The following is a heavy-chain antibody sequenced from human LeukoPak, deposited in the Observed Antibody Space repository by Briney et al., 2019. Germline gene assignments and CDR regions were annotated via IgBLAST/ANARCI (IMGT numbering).Heavy chain of an antibody. Sequence: TGGSLRLSCAASGFNFYDYGMNWVRQAPGKGLEFVASISSSGGYVYHADSVKGRFTISRDNAKNSLYLQMNRLSAEDTAFYYCASDHYDNSGHLLWGQGTLVTVSS. CDR1: GFNFYDYG. V-gene: IGHV3-21*06. CDR2: ISSSGGYV. CDR3: ASDHYDNSGHLL. D-gene: IGHD3-22*01. J-gene: IGHJ4*02.